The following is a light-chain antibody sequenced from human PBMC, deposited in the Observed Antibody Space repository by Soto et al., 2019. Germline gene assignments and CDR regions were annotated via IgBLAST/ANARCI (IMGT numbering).Light chain of an antibody. CDR3: QQYETFSGT. J-gene: IGKJ1*01. V-gene: IGKV1-5*03. CDR2: KAS. CDR1: QSISSW. Sequence: DIQMTQSPSTLSASVGDRVTITCRASQSISSWLAWYQQKPGKAPKLLIYKASTLESGVPSRFSGSGSGTKFTLTIASLQPEDFATYYCQQYETFSGTFGPGTKVDIK.